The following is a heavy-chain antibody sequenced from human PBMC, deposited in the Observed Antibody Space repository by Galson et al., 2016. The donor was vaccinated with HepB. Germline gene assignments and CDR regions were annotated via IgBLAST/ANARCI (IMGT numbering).Heavy chain of an antibody. CDR2: INHSGST. CDR1: GGSTSSYY. D-gene: IGHD2-15*01. V-gene: IGHV4-34*01. CDR3: AREGYGGVF. Sequence: ETLSLTCSVSGGSTSSYYWDWIRQPPGKGLEWIGEINHSGSTHYNPSLKSRVTISIDPSKNQVSLRLSGVTAADTGIYYCAREGYGGVFWGQGTLVTVSS. J-gene: IGHJ4*02.